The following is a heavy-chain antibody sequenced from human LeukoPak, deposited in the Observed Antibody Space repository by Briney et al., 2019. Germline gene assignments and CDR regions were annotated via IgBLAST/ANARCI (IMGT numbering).Heavy chain of an antibody. D-gene: IGHD1-26*01. CDR2: ISTTSSSI. J-gene: IGHJ4*02. CDR1: GFTFSSYS. Sequence: TGGSLRLXCAASGFTFSSYSMNWVRQAPGRGLEWVSYISTTSSSIYYADSVKGRFTISRDNAKNSLYLQMNSLRAEDTAVYYCARVRGTYYFDYWGQGTLVTVSS. V-gene: IGHV3-48*01. CDR3: ARVRGTYYFDY.